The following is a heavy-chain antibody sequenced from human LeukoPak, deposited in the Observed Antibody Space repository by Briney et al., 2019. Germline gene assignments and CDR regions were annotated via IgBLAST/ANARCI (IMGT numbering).Heavy chain of an antibody. CDR3: VKRRGSSPDY. V-gene: IGHV3-23*01. CDR1: GFTFSNYA. D-gene: IGHD6-13*01. J-gene: IGHJ4*02. CDR2: ISAGGGRT. Sequence: PGGSLRLSCAASGFTFSNYAMSWVRQAPGKGLEWVSAISAGGGRTYYADSVKGRFTISRDKSKNTLYLQMNSLRAENTAVYYCVKRRGSSPDYWGQGTLVTVSS.